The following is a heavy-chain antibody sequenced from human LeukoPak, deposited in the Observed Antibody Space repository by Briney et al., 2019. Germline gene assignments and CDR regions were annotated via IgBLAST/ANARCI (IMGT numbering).Heavy chain of an antibody. Sequence: SVTLSLTCTVSGGSISSSSYYWGWIRQPPGKGLEWIGSIYYSGSTYYNPSLKSRVTISVDTSKNQFSLKLSSVTAADTAVYYCAGKAYSDWFDPWGQGTLVTVSS. CDR3: AGKAYSDWFDP. CDR1: GGSISSSSYY. D-gene: IGHD2-15*01. J-gene: IGHJ5*02. V-gene: IGHV4-39*01. CDR2: IYYSGST.